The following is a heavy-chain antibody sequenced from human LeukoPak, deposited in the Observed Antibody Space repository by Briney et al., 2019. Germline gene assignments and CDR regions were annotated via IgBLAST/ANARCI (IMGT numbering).Heavy chain of an antibody. V-gene: IGHV3-30*02. J-gene: IGHJ4*02. CDR3: ARAGLQQWLSFDN. CDR1: GFTFSSYG. D-gene: IGHD6-19*01. CDR2: IRFDGSNK. Sequence: GGSLRLSCAASGFTFSSYGMHWVRQAPGKGLEWVAFIRFDGSNKYYADSVKGRFTISRDNSKNTLYLQMNSLRPEDTAVYYCARAGLQQWLSFDNWGQGTLVTVST.